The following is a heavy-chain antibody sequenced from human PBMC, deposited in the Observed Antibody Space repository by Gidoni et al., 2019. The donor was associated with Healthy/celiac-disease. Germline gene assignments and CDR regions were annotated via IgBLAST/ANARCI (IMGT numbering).Heavy chain of an antibody. Sequence: QVQLVQSGAEVKKPGSSVKVPCKASGGTFSSYAISWVRQAPGQGLEWMGGIIPIFGTANYAKKFQGRVTITADESTSTAYMELSSLRSEDTAVYYCARDTKGRTTVTNYGMDVWGQGTTVTVSS. CDR2: IIPIFGTA. D-gene: IGHD4-17*01. V-gene: IGHV1-69*01. J-gene: IGHJ6*02. CDR3: ARDTKGRTTVTNYGMDV. CDR1: GGTFSSYA.